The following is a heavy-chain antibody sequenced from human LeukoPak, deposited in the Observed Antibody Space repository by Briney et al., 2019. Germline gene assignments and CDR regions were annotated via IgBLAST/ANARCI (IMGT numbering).Heavy chain of an antibody. V-gene: IGHV1-18*01. CDR1: GYTFTSYG. J-gene: IGHJ4*02. CDR3: ARDPYYYDSSGYYRFDY. Sequence: ASVKVSCKASGYTFTSYGISWVRQAPGQGLEWMGWISAYNGNTNYAQKLQGRVTMTTDTSTSTAYMELRSLRSDDTAVYYCARDPYYYDSSGYYRFDYWGQGTLVTVSS. CDR2: ISAYNGNT. D-gene: IGHD3-22*01.